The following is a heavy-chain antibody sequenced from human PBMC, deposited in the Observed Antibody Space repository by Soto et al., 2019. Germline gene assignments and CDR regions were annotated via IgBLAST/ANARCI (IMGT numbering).Heavy chain of an antibody. CDR2: ISGSGGST. D-gene: IGHD4-17*01. V-gene: IGHV3-23*01. CDR1: GFTFSSYA. CDR3: MTSVTTHDY. Sequence: GGSLRLSCAASGFTFSSYAMSWVRQAPGKGLEWVSAISGSGGSTYYADSVKGRFTISRDNSKNTLYLQMSRLRARDTAVYYCMTSVTTHDYWGQGTLVTVSS. J-gene: IGHJ4*02.